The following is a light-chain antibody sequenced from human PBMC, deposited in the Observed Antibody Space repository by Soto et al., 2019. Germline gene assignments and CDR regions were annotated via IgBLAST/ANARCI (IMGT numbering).Light chain of an antibody. CDR1: QSVSIH. Sequence: ETVMTQSPGTLSVSLGERATLSCRASQSVSIHLAWYQQKPGQAPRLLIYDTSTRATGIPARFSGSGSGTEFTLTISSLQSEDFAVYYCQQYSNWPPIPFGQGTRLEI. V-gene: IGKV3-15*01. CDR3: QQYSNWPPIP. CDR2: DTS. J-gene: IGKJ5*01.